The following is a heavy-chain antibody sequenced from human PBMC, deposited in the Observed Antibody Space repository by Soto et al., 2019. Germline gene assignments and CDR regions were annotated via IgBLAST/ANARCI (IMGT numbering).Heavy chain of an antibody. D-gene: IGHD1-1*01. V-gene: IGHV1-3*04. CDR3: ARGAWNRNYHYSGMDV. CDR1: GYYFTSYA. Sequence: QAQLVQSGAEEKKPGASVKISCKASGYYFTSYAVHWVRQAPGQGLERRGRINTGKGDTKYSQKFQGRVTITRDMAATTIYMELRSLTPEDTAVYYCARGAWNRNYHYSGMDVWGHGTTVTVSS. CDR2: INTGKGDT. J-gene: IGHJ6*02.